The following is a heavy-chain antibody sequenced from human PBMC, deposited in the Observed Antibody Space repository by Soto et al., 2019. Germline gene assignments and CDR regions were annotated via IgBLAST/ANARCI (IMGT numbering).Heavy chain of an antibody. CDR1: GFTFINYA. CDR3: AKDFGSTVSGYMDV. V-gene: IGHV3-23*01. J-gene: IGHJ6*03. D-gene: IGHD4-4*01. Sequence: GGSLRLSCAASGFTFINYAMSWVRQAPGKGLEWVSSISGAGGSTYYADSVKGRFTISRDNSKNTLYLQVNSLRADDTAVYYCAKDFGSTVSGYMDVWGKGTTVTVSS. CDR2: ISGAGGST.